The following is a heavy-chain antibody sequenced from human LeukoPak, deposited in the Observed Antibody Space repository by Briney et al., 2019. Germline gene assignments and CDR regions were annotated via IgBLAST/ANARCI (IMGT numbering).Heavy chain of an antibody. CDR1: GYTLTELS. CDR3: ATYTREWELLQANWFDP. Sequence: ASVKASCKVSGYTLTELSMHWVRQAPGKGLEWMGGFDPEDGETIYAQKFQGRVTMTEDTSTDTAYMELSSLRSEDTAVYYCATYTREWELLQANWFDPWGQGTLVTVSS. J-gene: IGHJ5*02. CDR2: FDPEDGET. V-gene: IGHV1-24*01. D-gene: IGHD1-26*01.